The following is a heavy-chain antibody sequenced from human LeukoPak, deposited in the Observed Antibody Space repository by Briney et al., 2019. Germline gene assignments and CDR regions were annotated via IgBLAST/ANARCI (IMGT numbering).Heavy chain of an antibody. CDR1: GGSISSSSYY. CDR3: ARVGYCSGGSCYPY. J-gene: IGHJ4*02. CDR2: IYYSGST. V-gene: IGHV4-39*07. Sequence: SETLSLTCTVSGGSISSSSYYWGWIRQPPGKGLEWIGSIYYSGSTYYNPSLKSRVTISVDTSKNQFSLKLSSVTAADTAVYYCARVGYCSGGSCYPYWGQGTLVTVSS. D-gene: IGHD2-15*01.